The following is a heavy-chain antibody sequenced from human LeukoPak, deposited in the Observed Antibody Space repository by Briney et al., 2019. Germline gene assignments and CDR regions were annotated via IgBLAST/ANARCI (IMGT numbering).Heavy chain of an antibody. Sequence: VTSVKVSCKASGYTFTGYYMHWVRQAPGQGLEWIGRINRNSGGTNYAQKFQGRVTMTRDTSISTAYMELSRLRSDDTAVYYCARQIVVVSLNAFDIWGQGTMVTVSS. J-gene: IGHJ3*02. CDR2: INRNSGGT. CDR3: ARQIVVVSLNAFDI. D-gene: IGHD2-21*01. V-gene: IGHV1-2*06. CDR1: GYTFTGYY.